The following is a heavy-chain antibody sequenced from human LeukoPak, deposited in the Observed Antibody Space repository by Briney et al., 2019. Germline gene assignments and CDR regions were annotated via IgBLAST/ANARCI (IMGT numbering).Heavy chain of an antibody. CDR3: ARALVVRGAIVFGMDV. D-gene: IGHD3-10*01. Sequence: ASVKVSCKASGYTFTSYYMHWVRQAPGQGLEWMGITNPSGGSTSYAQKFQGRVTMTRDTSTSTVYMELSSLRSEDTAVYYCARALVVRGAIVFGMDVWGQGTTVTVSS. CDR1: GYTFTSYY. CDR2: TNPSGGST. J-gene: IGHJ6*02. V-gene: IGHV1-46*01.